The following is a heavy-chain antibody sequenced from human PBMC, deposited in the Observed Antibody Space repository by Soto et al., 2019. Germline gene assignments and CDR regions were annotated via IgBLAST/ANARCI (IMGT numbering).Heavy chain of an antibody. CDR2: IKQDGSEK. CDR1: GFTFSSYW. V-gene: IGHV3-7*03. J-gene: IGHJ5*02. CDR3: ARDSSGYSYAYNWFDP. Sequence: AGGSLRLSXAASGFTFSSYWMSWVRQAPGKGLEWVANIKQDGSEKYYVDSVKGRFTISRDNAKNSLYLQMNSLRAEDTAVYYCARDSSGYSYAYNWFDPWGQGTLVTVSS. D-gene: IGHD5-18*01.